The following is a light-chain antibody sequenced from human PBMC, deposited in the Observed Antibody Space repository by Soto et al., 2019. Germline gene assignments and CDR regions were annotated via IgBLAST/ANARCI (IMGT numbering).Light chain of an antibody. J-gene: IGKJ1*01. CDR3: QDFDSPQWT. CDR1: QRASRQY. Sequence: VLTQSPDTLTLSPGARATLSCRANQRASRQYLSWYQQRPGQPPRLLIYSVSMRADGVPDRFSGSGSGSEFTLTINSLEPEDFAVYYCQDFDSPQWTFGQGTKIE. CDR2: SVS. V-gene: IGKV3-20*01.